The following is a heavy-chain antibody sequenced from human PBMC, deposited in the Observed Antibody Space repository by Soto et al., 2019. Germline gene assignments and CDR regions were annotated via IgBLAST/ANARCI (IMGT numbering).Heavy chain of an antibody. CDR2: ISGSGGST. CDR3: AKCTLGYSGYDPSDY. D-gene: IGHD5-12*01. V-gene: IGHV3-23*01. Sequence: EVQLLESGGGLVQPGGSLRLSCAASGFTFSSYAMSWVRQAPGKGLEWVSAISGSGGSTYYEDYVKGRFTISRDNSKNTRYLQMNSLRAEDTAVYYCAKCTLGYSGYDPSDYWGQGPLVTVSS. J-gene: IGHJ4*02. CDR1: GFTFSSYA.